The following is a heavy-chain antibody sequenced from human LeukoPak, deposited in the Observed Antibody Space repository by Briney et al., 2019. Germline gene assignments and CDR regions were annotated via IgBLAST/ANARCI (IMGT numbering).Heavy chain of an antibody. V-gene: IGHV3-30*04. D-gene: IGHD6-13*01. CDR1: GFTFSSYA. Sequence: PGRSLRLSCAASGFTFSSYAMHWVRQAPGKGLGWVAVISYDGSNKYYADSVKGRFTISRDNSKNTLYLQMNSLRAEDTAVYYCARDFYSSSWYDPTGGFFDYWGQGTLVTVSS. CDR3: ARDFYSSSWYDPTGGFFDY. CDR2: ISYDGSNK. J-gene: IGHJ4*02.